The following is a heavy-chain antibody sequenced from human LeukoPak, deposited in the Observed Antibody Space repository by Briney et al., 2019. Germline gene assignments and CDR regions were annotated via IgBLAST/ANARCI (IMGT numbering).Heavy chain of an antibody. CDR2: IYYSGST. D-gene: IGHD1-1*01. V-gene: IGHV4-39*01. CDR1: GDSISSSSSY. J-gene: IGHJ4*02. Sequence: SETPSLTCSVSGDSISSSSSYWGWIRQPPGKGLEWIGSIYYSGSTYYNTSLKSRVTISVDTSKNQFSLKLNSVTAADTAVYFCARRAYSTAYWKHFDSWGQGTLVTVSS. CDR3: ARRAYSTAYWKHFDS.